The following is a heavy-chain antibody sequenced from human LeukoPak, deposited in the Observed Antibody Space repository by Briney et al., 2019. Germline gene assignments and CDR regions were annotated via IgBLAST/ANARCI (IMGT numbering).Heavy chain of an antibody. CDR2: IYPRDGST. Sequence: ASVKVSCKAPGYTFTGYYMHWVRQAPGQGLEWMGMIYPRDGSTSYAQKFQGRVTVTRDTSTSTVHMELSGLRSEDTAVYYCARDQEGFDYWGQGTLVTVSS. CDR3: ARDQEGFDY. V-gene: IGHV1-46*01. CDR1: GYTFTGYY. J-gene: IGHJ4*02.